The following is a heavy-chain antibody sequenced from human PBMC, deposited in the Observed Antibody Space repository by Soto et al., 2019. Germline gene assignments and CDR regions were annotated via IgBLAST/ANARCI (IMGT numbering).Heavy chain of an antibody. Sequence: QVQLVQSGAEVKKPGSSVKVSCKASGGTFSSYAISWVRQAPGQGLEWMGGIIPIFGTANYAQKFQGRVTITADEPTSPADMERSSRRSEDAAVYYCASGGRYDFDYWGQGTLVTVSS. D-gene: IGHD6-19*01. V-gene: IGHV1-69*12. J-gene: IGHJ4*02. CDR3: ASGGRYDFDY. CDR2: IIPIFGTA. CDR1: GGTFSSYA.